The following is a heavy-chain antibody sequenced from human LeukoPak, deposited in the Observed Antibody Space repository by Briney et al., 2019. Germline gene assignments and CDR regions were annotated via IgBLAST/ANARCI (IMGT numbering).Heavy chain of an antibody. CDR3: ARGGTTVTPGLLWFDP. V-gene: IGHV4-59*11. CDR1: GGSISSHY. CDR2: IYYSGST. Sequence: PSETLSLTCSVSGGSISSHYWSWIRQPPGKGLEWIGYIYYSGSTKYNPSLKSRVTVSVDTSKNQFSLKLSSVTAADTAVYYCARGGTTVTPGLLWFDPWGQGTLVTVSS. D-gene: IGHD4-17*01. J-gene: IGHJ5*02.